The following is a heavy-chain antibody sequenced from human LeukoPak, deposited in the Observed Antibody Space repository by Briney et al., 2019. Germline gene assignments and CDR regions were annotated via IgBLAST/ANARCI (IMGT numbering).Heavy chain of an antibody. V-gene: IGHV3-21*01. CDR1: GFTFSSYS. D-gene: IGHD1-14*01. CDR2: ISSSSSYI. CDR3: ARAPENYYYYMDV. Sequence: GGSLRLSCAASGFTFSSYSMNWVRQAPGKGLEWVSSISSSSSYIYYADSVKGRFTISRDNAKNSLYLQMNSLRAEDTAVYYCARAPENYYYYMDVWGKGTTVTVSS. J-gene: IGHJ6*03.